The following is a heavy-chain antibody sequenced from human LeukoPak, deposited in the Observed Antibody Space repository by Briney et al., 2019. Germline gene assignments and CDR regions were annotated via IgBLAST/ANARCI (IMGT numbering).Heavy chain of an antibody. J-gene: IGHJ4*02. Sequence: ASVTVSCKASGYTFTSYGISWVRQAPGQGLEWMGWISAYNGNTNYAQKLQGRVTMTTDTSTSTAYMELRSLRSDDTAVYYCARDTAIVGATSRPFDYWGQGTLVTVSS. CDR2: ISAYNGNT. V-gene: IGHV1-18*01. D-gene: IGHD1-26*01. CDR3: ARDTAIVGATSRPFDY. CDR1: GYTFTSYG.